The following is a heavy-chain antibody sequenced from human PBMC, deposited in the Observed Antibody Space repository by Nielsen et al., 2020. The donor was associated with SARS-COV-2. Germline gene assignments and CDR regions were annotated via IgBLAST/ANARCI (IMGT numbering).Heavy chain of an antibody. D-gene: IGHD6-19*01. CDR2: VYSSGST. V-gene: IGHV4-59*08. J-gene: IGHJ5*02. CDR1: GGSISPNY. CDR3: ARHHSSGWYMRWFDP. Sequence: SETLSLTCTVSGGSISPNYWSWIRQPPGKGLEWIGYVYSSGSTKYNPSLKSRVTISVDTSWNQFSLKLTSVTAADTAVYYCARHHSSGWYMRWFDPWGQGTLVTVSS.